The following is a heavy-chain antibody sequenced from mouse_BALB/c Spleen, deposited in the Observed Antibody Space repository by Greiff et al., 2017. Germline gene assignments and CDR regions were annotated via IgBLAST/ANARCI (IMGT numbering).Heavy chain of an antibody. CDR1: GFTFSSYA. CDR3: ARGDGSTYFDY. D-gene: IGHD1-1*01. J-gene: IGHJ3*01. CDR2: ISSGGSYT. V-gene: IGHV5-9-4*01. Sequence: EVQLVESGGGLVKPGGSLKLSCAASGFTFSSYAMSWVRQSPEKRLEWVAEISSGGSYTYYPDTVTGRFTISRDNAKNTLYLEMSSLRSEDTAMYYCARGDGSTYFDYWGQGTLVTVSA.